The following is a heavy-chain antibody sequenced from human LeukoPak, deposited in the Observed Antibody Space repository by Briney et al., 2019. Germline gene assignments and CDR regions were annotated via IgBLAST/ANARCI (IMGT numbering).Heavy chain of an antibody. Sequence: SETLSLTCTVSGGSMISSSHYWGWIRQPPGKGLEWIGSIYYSGSIYHNPSLKSRVTMTTDTSTSTAYMELRSLRSDDTAVYYCARDSSPYIAAAGTQVAQVDYWGQGTLVTVSS. CDR3: ARDSSPYIAAAGTQVAQVDY. CDR2: IYYSGSI. V-gene: IGHV4-39*02. CDR1: GGSMISSSHY. J-gene: IGHJ4*02. D-gene: IGHD6-13*01.